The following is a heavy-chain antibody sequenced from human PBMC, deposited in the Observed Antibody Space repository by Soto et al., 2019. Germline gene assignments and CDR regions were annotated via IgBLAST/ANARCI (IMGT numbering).Heavy chain of an antibody. Sequence: QVQLVQSGAEVKKPGAPVKVSCKASGYTFTGYYMHWVRQAPGQGLEWMGWINPNSGGTNYAQKFEVWVTMTRDTSISTAYMELSRLRSDDTAVYYCARGYSSGPHPPDYWGQGTLVTVSS. J-gene: IGHJ4*02. CDR2: INPNSGGT. CDR3: ARGYSSGPHPPDY. CDR1: GYTFTGYY. V-gene: IGHV1-2*04. D-gene: IGHD6-19*01.